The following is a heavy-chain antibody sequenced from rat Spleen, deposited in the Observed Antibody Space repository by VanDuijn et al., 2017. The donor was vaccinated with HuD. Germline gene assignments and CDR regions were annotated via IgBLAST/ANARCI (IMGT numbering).Heavy chain of an antibody. CDR2: ISSGGNT. J-gene: IGHJ2*01. CDR3: TRGVYYFDY. Sequence: QVQLKESGPGLVQPSQTLSLTCTVSGFSLTSYTVSWVRQPPGKGLEWIAAISSGGNTYYNSALKSRLSISRDTSKSQVFLKVNSLKTEDTGIYYCTRGVYYFDYWGQGIMVTVSS. CDR1: GFSLTSYT. V-gene: IGHV2-6*01. D-gene: IGHD1-11*01.